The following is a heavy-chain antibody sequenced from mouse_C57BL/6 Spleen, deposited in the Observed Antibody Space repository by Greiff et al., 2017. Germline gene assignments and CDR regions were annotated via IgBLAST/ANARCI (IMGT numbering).Heavy chain of an antibody. V-gene: IGHV1-72*01. J-gene: IGHJ4*01. Sequence: QVQLQQPGAELVKPGASVKLSCKASGYTFTSYWMHWVKQRPGRGLEWVGRIDPNSGGTKYNEKFKSKATLTVDKPSSTAYMQLSSLTSEDSAVYYCANYYGSSYDYDAMDYWGQGTSVTVSS. CDR3: ANYYGSSYDYDAMDY. CDR1: GYTFTSYW. D-gene: IGHD1-1*01. CDR2: IDPNSGGT.